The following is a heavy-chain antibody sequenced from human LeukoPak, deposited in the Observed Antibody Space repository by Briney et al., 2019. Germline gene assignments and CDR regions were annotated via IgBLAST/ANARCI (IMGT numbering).Heavy chain of an antibody. J-gene: IGHJ4*02. Sequence: PGRSLRLSCAASGFTFSYYPMHWVRQAPGKGLEYVSVISSDGGSTFYANSVKGRFTISRDNSKNTLYLQMGSLRAEDTAVYYCARGTGYYECWGQGTLVTVSS. CDR1: GFTFSYYP. V-gene: IGHV3-64*01. D-gene: IGHD3-9*01. CDR3: ARGTGYYEC. CDR2: ISSDGGST.